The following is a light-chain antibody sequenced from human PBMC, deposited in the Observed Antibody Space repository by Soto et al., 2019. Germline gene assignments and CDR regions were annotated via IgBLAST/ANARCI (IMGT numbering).Light chain of an antibody. V-gene: IGKV3-11*01. CDR3: QQRSNWPGT. CDR1: QSVGSY. Sequence: EIVLIQSPATLSLSPGERATLACRVSQSVGSYLAWYQQKPGQAPRLLIYDASNRATGIPARFGGSGSGTDFTLTINSLEPEDFAVYYCQQRSNWPGTFGPGTKVDIK. CDR2: DAS. J-gene: IGKJ3*01.